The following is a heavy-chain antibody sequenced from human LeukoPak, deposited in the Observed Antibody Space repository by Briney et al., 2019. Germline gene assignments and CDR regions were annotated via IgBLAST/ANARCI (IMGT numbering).Heavy chain of an antibody. D-gene: IGHD3-22*01. CDR3: ARERYYYDSSGYYSAYFDY. Sequence: ASVKVSCKVSGYTLTELSMHWVRQAPGKGLEWMGGFDPEDGETIYAQKFQGRVTITRDTSASTAYMELSSLRSEDMAVYYCARERYYYDSSGYYSAYFDYWGQGTLVTVSS. CDR2: FDPEDGET. V-gene: IGHV1-24*01. CDR1: GYTLTELS. J-gene: IGHJ4*02.